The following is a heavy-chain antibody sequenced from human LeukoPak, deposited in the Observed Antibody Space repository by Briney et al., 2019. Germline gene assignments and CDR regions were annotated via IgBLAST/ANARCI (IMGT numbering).Heavy chain of an antibody. CDR2: ISSGSSAI. D-gene: IGHD4-17*01. J-gene: IGHJ4*02. CDR3: ARGHTAVTRHFDF. CDR1: GFTFSSYE. Sequence: NPGGSLRLSCAASGFTFSSYEMNWVRQAPGKGLEWVSIISSGSSAIFSADALKGRFTISRDDAKNLLYLDMNSLRAEDTAVYYCARGHTAVTRHFDFWGQGTLVTVSS. V-gene: IGHV3-21*01.